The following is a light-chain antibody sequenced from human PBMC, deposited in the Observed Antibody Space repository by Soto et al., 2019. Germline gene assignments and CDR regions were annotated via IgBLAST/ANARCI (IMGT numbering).Light chain of an antibody. CDR2: DVS. J-gene: IGLJ2*01. CDR1: SSDIGGYNY. V-gene: IGLV2-11*01. CDR3: CSYAGSYTHVL. Sequence: QSALTQPRSVSGSPGQSVTISCTGTSSDIGGYNYVSWYQQHPGKAPKLMIYDVSERPSGGPVRFSASKSGNTASLTISGLQAEDEADYYCCSYAGSYTHVLFGGGTQVTVL.